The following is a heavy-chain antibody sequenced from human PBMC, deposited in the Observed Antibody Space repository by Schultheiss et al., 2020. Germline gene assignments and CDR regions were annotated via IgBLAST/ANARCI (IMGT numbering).Heavy chain of an antibody. CDR2: INPNSGGT. CDR3: ATGRHPGGFLEWLLYVWFDP. Sequence: KVSCKASGGTFSSYAISWVRQAPGQGLEWMGWINPNSGGTNYAQKFQGRVTMTRDTSISTAYMELSRLRSDDTAVYYCATGRHPGGFLEWLLYVWFDPWGQGTLVTVYS. V-gene: IGHV1-2*02. D-gene: IGHD3-3*01. J-gene: IGHJ5*02. CDR1: GGTFSSYA.